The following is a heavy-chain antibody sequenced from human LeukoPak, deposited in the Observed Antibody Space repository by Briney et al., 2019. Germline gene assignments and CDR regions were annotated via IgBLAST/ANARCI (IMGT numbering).Heavy chain of an antibody. CDR1: GFTFSGYA. CDR3: AKFSASWAVAGMGKNWFDP. V-gene: IGHV3-23*01. D-gene: IGHD6-19*01. Sequence: GGSLRLSCAASGFTFSGYAMSWVRQAPGKGLEWVSAISGSGGSTYYADSVKGRFTISRDNSKNTLYLQMNSLRAEDTAVYYCAKFSASWAVAGMGKNWFDPWGQGTLVTVSS. J-gene: IGHJ5*02. CDR2: ISGSGGST.